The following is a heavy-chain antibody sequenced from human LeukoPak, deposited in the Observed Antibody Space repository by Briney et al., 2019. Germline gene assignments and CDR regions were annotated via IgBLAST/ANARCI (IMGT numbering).Heavy chain of an antibody. D-gene: IGHD1-1*01. V-gene: IGHV3-53*01. Sequence: GGSLRLSCSASGFTVSTNYMTWVRQAPGKGLEWVSVIYAGGKTYYADSVKGRFTISRDNSRNTLFLEMNSLRADDTAVYYCARGGVTGTEDFDYWGQGTLVTVS. CDR1: GFTVSTNY. CDR2: IYAGGKT. CDR3: ARGGVTGTEDFDY. J-gene: IGHJ4*02.